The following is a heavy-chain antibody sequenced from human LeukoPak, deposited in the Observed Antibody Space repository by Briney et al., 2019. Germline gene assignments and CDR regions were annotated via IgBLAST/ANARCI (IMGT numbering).Heavy chain of an antibody. Sequence: GGSLRLSCAASGFTFSSYGMHWVRQAPGKGLEWVANIKQDGSEKYYVDSVKGRFTISRDNAKNSLYLQMNSLRAEDTAVYYCARGDYDSSGYENSYDYWGQGTLVTVSS. CDR1: GFTFSSYG. CDR3: ARGDYDSSGYENSYDY. V-gene: IGHV3-7*01. CDR2: IKQDGSEK. D-gene: IGHD3-22*01. J-gene: IGHJ4*02.